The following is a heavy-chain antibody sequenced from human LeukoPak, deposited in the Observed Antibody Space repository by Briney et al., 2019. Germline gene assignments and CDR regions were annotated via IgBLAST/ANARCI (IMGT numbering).Heavy chain of an antibody. CDR2: IFPYDSDT. J-gene: IGHJ4*02. CDR1: GYSLTNYG. D-gene: IGHD3-16*01. CDR3: TRGGLSNSFDF. Sequence: EALKISGEGSGYSLTNYGMGWVRPKPGEGLEGMGFIFPYDSDTRYSPSLQGQVTISAANSISTAYLVWRRLKASDTAMYYCTRGGLSNSFDFWGQGTLVTVSS. V-gene: IGHV5-51*01.